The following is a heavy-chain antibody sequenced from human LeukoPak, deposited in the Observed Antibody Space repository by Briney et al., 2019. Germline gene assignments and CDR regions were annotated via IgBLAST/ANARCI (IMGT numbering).Heavy chain of an antibody. J-gene: IGHJ4*02. CDR1: GFTFDDYA. V-gene: IGHV3-9*01. Sequence: GGSLRLSCAASGFTFDDYAMHWVRQAPGKGLEWVSDISWNSGSIGYADSVKGRFTISRDNAKNSLYLQMNSLRAEDTAVYYCARVETVVTPPSDYWGQGTLVTVSS. CDR3: ARVETVVTPPSDY. CDR2: ISWNSGSI. D-gene: IGHD4-23*01.